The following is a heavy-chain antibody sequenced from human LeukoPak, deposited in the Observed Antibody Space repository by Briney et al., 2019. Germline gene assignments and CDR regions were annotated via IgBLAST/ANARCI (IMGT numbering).Heavy chain of an antibody. CDR3: ARENKDSSTWYYNWFDP. CDR2: TYYRSKWYN. D-gene: IGHD6-13*01. J-gene: IGHJ5*02. V-gene: IGHV6-1*01. CDR1: GDSVPDNNAA. Sequence: SQTLPLTCDISGDSVPDNNAAWNWIRQSTSRGLEWLRRTYYRSKWYNDYAVYVKSRITINPDTSKNQFSLQLSSVTPEDTAVYYCARENKDSSTWYYNWFDPWGPGTLVTVSS.